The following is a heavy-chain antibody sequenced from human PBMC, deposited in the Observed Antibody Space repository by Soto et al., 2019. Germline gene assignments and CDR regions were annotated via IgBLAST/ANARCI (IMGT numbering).Heavy chain of an antibody. Sequence: GGSLRLSCAASGFTFSSYAMSWVGQAPGKGLEWVSAISGSGGSTYYADSVKGRFTISRDNSKNTLYLQMNSLRAEDTAVYYCAKGRDYGDYMSCFDYWGQGTLVTVSS. CDR2: ISGSGGST. D-gene: IGHD4-17*01. V-gene: IGHV3-23*01. CDR3: AKGRDYGDYMSCFDY. J-gene: IGHJ4*02. CDR1: GFTFSSYA.